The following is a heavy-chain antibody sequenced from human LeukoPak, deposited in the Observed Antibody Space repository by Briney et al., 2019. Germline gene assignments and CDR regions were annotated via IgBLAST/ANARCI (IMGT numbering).Heavy chain of an antibody. CDR2: IYTSGST. V-gene: IGHV4-4*07. CDR1: GGSTSSYY. J-gene: IGHJ6*02. CDR3: ARDGVDYGYYYYGMDV. D-gene: IGHD4-17*01. Sequence: SETLSLTCTVSGGSTSSYYWSWIRQPAGKGLEWIGRIYTSGSTNYNPSLKSRVTMSVDTSKNQFSLKLSSVPAADRAVYYCARDGVDYGYYYYGMDVWGQGTTVPVSS.